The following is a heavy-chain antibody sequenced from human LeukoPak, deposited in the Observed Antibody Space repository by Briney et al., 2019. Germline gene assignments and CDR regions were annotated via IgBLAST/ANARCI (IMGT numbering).Heavy chain of an antibody. Sequence: GASVKVSCKASGYTFTGYYMHWVRQAPGQGLEWMGWINPNSGGTNYAQKFQGRVTMTRDTSISTAYMELSRLRSDDTAVYYCARDLGSGMIAPSPTNAFDIWGQGTMVTVSS. D-gene: IGHD3-22*01. J-gene: IGHJ3*02. CDR3: ARDLGSGMIAPSPTNAFDI. CDR1: GYTFTGYY. V-gene: IGHV1-2*02. CDR2: INPNSGGT.